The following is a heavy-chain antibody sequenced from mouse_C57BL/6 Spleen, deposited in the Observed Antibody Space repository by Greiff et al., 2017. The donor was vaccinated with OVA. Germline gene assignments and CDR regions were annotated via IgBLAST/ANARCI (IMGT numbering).Heavy chain of an antibody. Sequence: EVKLVESGGGLVKPGGSLKLSCAASGFTFSSYTMSWVRQTPEKRLEWVATISGGGGNTYYPDSVKGRFTISRDNAKNTLYLQMSSLRSEDTALYYCARQGAYGPSGFFAYWGQGTLVTVSA. CDR2: ISGGGGNT. CDR3: ARQGAYGPSGFFAY. V-gene: IGHV5-9*01. CDR1: GFTFSSYT. D-gene: IGHD1-1*02. J-gene: IGHJ3*01.